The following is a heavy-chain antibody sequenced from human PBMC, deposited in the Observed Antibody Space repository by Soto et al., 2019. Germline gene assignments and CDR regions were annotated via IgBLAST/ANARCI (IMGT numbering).Heavy chain of an antibody. J-gene: IGHJ3*02. Sequence: GGSLRLSCAASGFTFSSYSMNWVRQAPGKGLEWVSYISSSSSTIYYADSVKGRFTISRDNAKNSLYLQMNSLRDEDTAVYYCARDGPYYDFWSGYYTGSGAFDIWGQGTMVT. D-gene: IGHD3-3*01. CDR3: ARDGPYYDFWSGYYTGSGAFDI. CDR2: ISSSSSTI. V-gene: IGHV3-48*02. CDR1: GFTFSSYS.